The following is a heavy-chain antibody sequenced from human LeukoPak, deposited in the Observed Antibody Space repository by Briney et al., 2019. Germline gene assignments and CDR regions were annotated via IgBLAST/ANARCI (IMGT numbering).Heavy chain of an antibody. Sequence: SETLSLTCTVSGGSISSYYWSWIRQPPGKGLEWIGYIYYSGSTNYNPSLKSRVTMSVDTSKDQFSLTLSSVTAADTAVYYCARTLGYCSGGSCNGDAFDIWGQGTMVTVSS. CDR1: GGSISSYY. J-gene: IGHJ3*02. D-gene: IGHD2-15*01. CDR2: IYYSGST. V-gene: IGHV4-59*01. CDR3: ARTLGYCSGGSCNGDAFDI.